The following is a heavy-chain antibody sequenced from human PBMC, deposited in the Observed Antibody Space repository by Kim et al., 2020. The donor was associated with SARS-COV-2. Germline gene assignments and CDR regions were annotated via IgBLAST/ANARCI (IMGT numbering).Heavy chain of an antibody. Sequence: ASVKVSCKASGYTFTGYYMHWVRRAPGQGLEWMGRINPNSGGTNYAQKFQGRVTMTRDTSISTAYMELSRLRSDDTAVYYCARADSTGYSSGWRDFDYWGQGTLVTVSS. D-gene: IGHD6-19*01. CDR3: ARADSTGYSSGWRDFDY. CDR2: INPNSGGT. CDR1: GYTFTGYY. J-gene: IGHJ4*02. V-gene: IGHV1-2*06.